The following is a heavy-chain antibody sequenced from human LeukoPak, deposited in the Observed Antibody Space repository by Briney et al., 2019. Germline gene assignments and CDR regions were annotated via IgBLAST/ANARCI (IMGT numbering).Heavy chain of an antibody. J-gene: IGHJ3*01. V-gene: IGHV4-4*09. CDR2: IHTSGSN. CDR1: GVSISPYY. CDR3: ARLSATVHLGAFDL. D-gene: IGHD3-3*01. Sequence: SETLSLTCAVSGVSISPYYWAWIRQPPGKGLEWIGYIHTSGSNNQYPSLKSRVTISVDKSKNHFSLRLTSVTAADTAVYYCARLSATVHLGAFDLWGQGTMVTVSS.